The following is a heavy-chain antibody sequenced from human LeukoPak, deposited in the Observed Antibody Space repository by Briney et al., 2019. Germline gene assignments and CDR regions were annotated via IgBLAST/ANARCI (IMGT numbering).Heavy chain of an antibody. CDR3: APLSGSYFGDDAFDI. J-gene: IGHJ3*02. CDR1: GFTFSSYE. V-gene: IGHV3-48*03. CDR2: ISSSGSTI. Sequence: GGSLRLSCAASGFTFSSYEMNWVRQAPGKGLEWSSYISSSGSTIYYADSVKGRFTISRDNAKNSLYLQMNSLRAEDTAVYYCAPLSGSYFGDDAFDIWGQGTMVTVSS. D-gene: IGHD1-26*01.